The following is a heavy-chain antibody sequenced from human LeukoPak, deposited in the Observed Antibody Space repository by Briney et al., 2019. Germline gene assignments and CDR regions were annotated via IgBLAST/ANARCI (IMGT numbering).Heavy chain of an antibody. V-gene: IGHV3-53*01. CDR3: ARDSTFDI. CDR1: GFTISSYH. Sequence: PGGSLRLSCAASGFTISSYHMSWVRQAPGKGLEWVSVLYTGGKTSYADAVRGRFTVSRDNSKNTLSLEMNSLRAEDTAVYYCARDSTFDIWGQGTVVTVSS. D-gene: IGHD2-2*01. CDR2: LYTGGKT. J-gene: IGHJ3*02.